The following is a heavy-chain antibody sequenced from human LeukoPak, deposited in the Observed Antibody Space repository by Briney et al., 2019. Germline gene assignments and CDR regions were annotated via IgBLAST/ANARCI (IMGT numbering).Heavy chain of an antibody. V-gene: IGHV4-39*07. Sequence: PSETLSLTCTVSGGSISSSHYYWGWIRQPPGKGLGWIGSIYYTGSTYYNPSLKSRVTISVDTSKNQFSLKLRFATAADTAVYYCAILPATDTYYYDNSGYYRPGVHWGQGTLVTVSS. D-gene: IGHD3-22*01. CDR3: AILPATDTYYYDNSGYYRPGVH. CDR2: IYYTGST. CDR1: GGSISSSHYY. J-gene: IGHJ4*02.